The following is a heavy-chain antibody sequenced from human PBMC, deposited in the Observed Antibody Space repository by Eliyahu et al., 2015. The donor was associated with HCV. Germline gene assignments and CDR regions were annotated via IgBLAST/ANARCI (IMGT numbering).Heavy chain of an antibody. Sequence: EVQLVESGGNLVKPGRSLRLSCTASGFTFGDYAMXWFRQAPGKGLEWVGFIRSKAYGGTTESAPSVKGRFTISRDDSKSIAYLQMNSLKTEDTAVYYCTRDGGVSTATPGYDHWGQGTLVTVSS. J-gene: IGHJ4*02. CDR2: IRSKAYGGTT. V-gene: IGHV3-49*05. CDR1: GFTFGDYA. D-gene: IGHD3-16*01. CDR3: TRDGGVSTATPGYDH.